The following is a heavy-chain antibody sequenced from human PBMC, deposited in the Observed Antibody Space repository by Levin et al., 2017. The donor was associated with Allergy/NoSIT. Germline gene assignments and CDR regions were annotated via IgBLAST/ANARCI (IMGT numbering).Heavy chain of an antibody. V-gene: IGHV3-23*01. CDR2: ISGNGAGT. CDR3: AKGGPLARTPDF. D-gene: IGHD1-14*01. J-gene: IGHJ4*02. Sequence: GGSLRLSCAASGFIFSSYAMGWVRQAPGKGLEWVSSISGNGAGTFYADSVKGRFTISRDNSKNTLYLQMSSLRAEDTAVYYCAKGGPLARTPDFWGQGTLVTVSS. CDR1: GFIFSSYA.